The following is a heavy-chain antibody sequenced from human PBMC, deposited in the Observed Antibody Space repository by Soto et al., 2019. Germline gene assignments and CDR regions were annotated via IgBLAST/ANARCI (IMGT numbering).Heavy chain of an antibody. J-gene: IGHJ1*01. V-gene: IGHV1-2*02. CDR1: RYTFTAYY. CDR2: INPNSGAT. Sequence: ASVKVSCKASRYTFTAYYIHWVRQAPGQGLEWMGWINPNSGATNYAQKFKDRVTMTRDTSISTAYVDLSRLKYDDTAVYYCARNFCSETNFLDLCGQGTLGNVS. D-gene: IGHD3-3*01. CDR3: ARNFCSETNFLDL.